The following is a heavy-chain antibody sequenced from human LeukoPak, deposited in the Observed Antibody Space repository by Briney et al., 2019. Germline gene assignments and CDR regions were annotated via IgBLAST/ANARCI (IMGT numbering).Heavy chain of an antibody. D-gene: IGHD3-10*01. CDR2: INPNSGGT. V-gene: IGHV1-2*02. J-gene: IGHJ6*04. CDR1: GYTFTGYY. Sequence: ASVKVSCKASGYTFTGYYMHWVRQAPGQGLEWMGWINPNSGGTNYAQKFQGRVTMTRDTSVSTAYMELSRLRSDDTAVYYCARDGPSYYGSGSYQDVWGKGATVTVSS. CDR3: ARDGPSYYGSGSYQDV.